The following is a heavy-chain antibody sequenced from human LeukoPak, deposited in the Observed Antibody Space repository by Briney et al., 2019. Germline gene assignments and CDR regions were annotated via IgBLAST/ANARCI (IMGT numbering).Heavy chain of an antibody. CDR2: IYYGRTT. Sequence: SETLSLTCTVSAGSITSGSHHWGWIRQSPGRGLEWIGSIYYGRTTYYNPSLNSRVTISVVTSNNQFSLKLSSVTAADTAVYYCARSFTVTTTSFDYWGQGTLVTVSS. J-gene: IGHJ4*02. D-gene: IGHD4-17*01. CDR1: AGSITSGSHH. CDR3: ARSFTVTTTSFDY. V-gene: IGHV4-39*01.